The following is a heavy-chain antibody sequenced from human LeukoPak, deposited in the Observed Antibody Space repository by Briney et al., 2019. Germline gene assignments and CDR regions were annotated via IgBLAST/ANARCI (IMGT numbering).Heavy chain of an antibody. CDR2: ITGYGET. CDR3: AKGAAACKVDWFDP. D-gene: IGHD6-13*01. CDR1: GFTFSKFA. V-gene: IGHV3-23*01. J-gene: IGHJ5*02. Sequence: PGGSLRLSCAASGFTFSKFAMMWVRQAPGRGVQWGSTITGYGETFYSDSVRGGFSIFRDTCMKTRFLRKKSLGAEDTAVYYCAKGAAACKVDWFDPWGQGTLVTVSS.